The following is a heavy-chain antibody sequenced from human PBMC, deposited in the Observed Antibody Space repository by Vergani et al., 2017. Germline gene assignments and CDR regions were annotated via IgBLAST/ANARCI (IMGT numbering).Heavy chain of an antibody. CDR2: ISSSSSYT. J-gene: IGHJ4*02. Sequence: VQLVESGGGLVKPGGSLRLSCAASGFTFSDYYMSWIRQAPGKGLEWVSYISSSSSYTNYADSVKGRFTISRDNAKNSLYLQMNSLRAEDTAVYYCARRAPSMGIAAAGAFDYWGQGTLVTVSS. V-gene: IGHV3-11*06. CDR1: GFTFSDYY. D-gene: IGHD6-13*01. CDR3: ARRAPSMGIAAAGAFDY.